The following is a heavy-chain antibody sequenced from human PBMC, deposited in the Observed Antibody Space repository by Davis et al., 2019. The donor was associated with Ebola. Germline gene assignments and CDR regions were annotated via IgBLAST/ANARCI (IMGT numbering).Heavy chain of an antibody. CDR1: GYTFTSYY. V-gene: IGHV1-46*01. CDR2: INPSGGST. CDR3: ARDPPTPNDFWSGPSYYYYGMDV. Sequence: ASVKVSCKASGYTFTSYYMHWVRQAPGQGLEWMGIINPSGGSTSYAQKFQGRVTMTRDTSTSTVYMELSSLRSEDTAVYYCARDPPTPNDFWSGPSYYYYGMDVWGQGTTVTVSS. J-gene: IGHJ6*02. D-gene: IGHD3-3*01.